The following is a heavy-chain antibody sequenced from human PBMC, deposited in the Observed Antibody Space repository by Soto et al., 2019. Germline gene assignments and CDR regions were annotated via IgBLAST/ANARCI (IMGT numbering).Heavy chain of an antibody. D-gene: IGHD3-10*01. J-gene: IGHJ5*02. V-gene: IGHV4-59*01. CDR1: GGSISSYY. CDR3: ARERYYGSGSYSSFDP. Sequence: SETLSLTCTASGGSISSYYWSWIRQPPGKGLEWIGYIYYSGSTNYNPSLKSRVTISVDTSKNQFSLKLSSVTAADTAVYYCARERYYGSGSYSSFDPWGQGTLVTVSS. CDR2: IYYSGST.